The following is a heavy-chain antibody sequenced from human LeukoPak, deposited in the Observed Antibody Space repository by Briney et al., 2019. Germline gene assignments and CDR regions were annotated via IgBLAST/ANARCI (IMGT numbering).Heavy chain of an antibody. D-gene: IGHD3-10*01. J-gene: IGHJ5*02. V-gene: IGHV4-59*01. CDR1: GGSINNYF. Sequence: SETLSLTCTVSGGSINNYFWSWFRQPPGEGLEWIGYISYSGSTNYNPSLKSRVSISVDTSKNHFSLRLSSVTAADTAFYYCARDNYRGVTNFDPWGQGTLVTVSS. CDR3: ARDNYRGVTNFDP. CDR2: ISYSGST.